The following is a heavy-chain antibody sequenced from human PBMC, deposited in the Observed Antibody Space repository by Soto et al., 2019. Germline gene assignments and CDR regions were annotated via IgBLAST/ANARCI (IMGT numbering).Heavy chain of an antibody. CDR1: GFTFSSYG. CDR2: IWYDGSNK. CDR3: ARVPLIFDYYESSGYSDAFDI. J-gene: IGHJ3*02. Sequence: GGSLRLSCAASGFTFSSYGMHWVRQAPGKGLEWVAVIWYDGSNKYYTDPVKGRFTISRDNSKNTLYLQMNSLRAEDTAVYYCARVPLIFDYYESSGYSDAFDIWGQGTMVTVSS. D-gene: IGHD3-22*01. V-gene: IGHV3-33*01.